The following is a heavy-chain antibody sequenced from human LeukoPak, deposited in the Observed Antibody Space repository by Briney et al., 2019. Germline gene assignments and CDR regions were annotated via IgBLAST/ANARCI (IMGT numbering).Heavy chain of an antibody. CDR2: IYYSGST. V-gene: IGHV4-59*12. CDR1: GGSISSYY. J-gene: IGHJ4*02. Sequence: TSETLSLTCTVSGGSISSYYWSWIRQPPGKGLEWIGYIYYSGSTNYNPSLKSRVTISVDTSKNQFSLKLSSVTAADTAVYYCARDGGGYSFFDYWGQGTLVTVSS. CDR3: ARDGGGYSFFDY. D-gene: IGHD5-18*01.